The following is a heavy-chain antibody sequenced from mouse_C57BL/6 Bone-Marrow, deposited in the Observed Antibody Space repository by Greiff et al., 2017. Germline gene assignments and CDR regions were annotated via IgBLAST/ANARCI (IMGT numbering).Heavy chain of an antibody. CDR3: AREQDDYDGDAMDY. J-gene: IGHJ4*01. CDR2: INSDGGST. CDR1: EYEFPSHD. Sequence: EVQGVESGGGLVQPGESLKLSCESNEYEFPSHDMSWVRKTPEQRLELVAAINSDGGSTYYPDTMERRFIISRDNTKKTLYLQMSSLRSEDTALYYCAREQDDYDGDAMDYWGQGTSVTVSS. V-gene: IGHV5-2*01. D-gene: IGHD2-4*01.